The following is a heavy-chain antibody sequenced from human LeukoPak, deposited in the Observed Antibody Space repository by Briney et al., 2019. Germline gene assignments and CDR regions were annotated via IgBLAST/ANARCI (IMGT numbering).Heavy chain of an antibody. CDR3: ARDSLTKGGDY. Sequence: PGGSLRLSCVASGFTFSSYWMSWVRQAPGKGLEWVANIKVDGSEEYYVDSVKGRFTISRDNAKNSLYLQMNSLRAEDTALYYCARDSLTKGGDYWGQGTLVTVYS. CDR2: IKVDGSEE. D-gene: IGHD3-16*01. V-gene: IGHV3-7*01. J-gene: IGHJ4*02. CDR1: GFTFSSYW.